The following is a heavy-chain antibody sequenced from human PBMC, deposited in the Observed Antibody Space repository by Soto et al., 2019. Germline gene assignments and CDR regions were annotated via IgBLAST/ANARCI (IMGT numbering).Heavy chain of an antibody. Sequence: PGDSLKISCKGSGYSFTNIWISWVRQMPGKGLEWMGTIDPSDSYTKYSPSFQGHVTVSVDKSITTAYLQWSSLKASDTAMYYCARGSGRDTFDYWGQGALVTVSS. J-gene: IGHJ4*02. CDR3: ARGSGRDTFDY. D-gene: IGHD2-15*01. CDR2: IDPSDSYT. V-gene: IGHV5-10-1*01. CDR1: GYSFTNIW.